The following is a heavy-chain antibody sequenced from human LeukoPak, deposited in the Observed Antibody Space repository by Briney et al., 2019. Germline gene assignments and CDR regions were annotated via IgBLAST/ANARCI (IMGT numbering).Heavy chain of an antibody. V-gene: IGHV1-69*04. J-gene: IGHJ4*02. CDR2: IIPILGIA. D-gene: IGHD3-22*01. CDR3: AREGPHYYDSSGHDY. Sequence: ASVKVSCKASGGTLSSYAISWVRQAPGQGLEWMGRIIPILGIANYAQKFQGRVTITADKSTSTAYMELSSLRSEDTAVYYCAREGPHYYDSSGHDYWGQGTLVTVSS. CDR1: GGTLSSYA.